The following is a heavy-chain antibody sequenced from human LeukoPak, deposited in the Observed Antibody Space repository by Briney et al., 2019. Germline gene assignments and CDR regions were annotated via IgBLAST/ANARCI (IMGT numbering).Heavy chain of an antibody. D-gene: IGHD3-22*01. Sequence: PGGSLRLSCAASGFMFSSDWMSWVRQAPGKGLEWVSVIYSGGSTYYADSVKGRFTISRDNSKNTLYLQMNSLRAEDTAVYYCARHDSSGYYYSNWGQGTLVTVSS. CDR3: ARHDSSGYYYSN. CDR1: GFMFSSDW. CDR2: IYSGGST. V-gene: IGHV3-66*04. J-gene: IGHJ4*02.